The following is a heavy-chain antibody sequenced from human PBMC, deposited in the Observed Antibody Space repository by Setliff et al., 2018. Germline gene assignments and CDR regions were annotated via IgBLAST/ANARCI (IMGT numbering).Heavy chain of an antibody. V-gene: IGHV3-7*01. J-gene: IGHJ4*02. CDR3: FGAGTCSY. Sequence: GGSLRLFCTASGLSYINDWVSWVRQAPGKGLEWLASINPHGSEKYYADSVKGRFTISRDNAKNSLSLQMNNLRTEDTAVYYCFGAGTCSYWGQGTLVTVSS. CDR2: INPHGSEK. D-gene: IGHD3-10*01. CDR1: GLSYINDW.